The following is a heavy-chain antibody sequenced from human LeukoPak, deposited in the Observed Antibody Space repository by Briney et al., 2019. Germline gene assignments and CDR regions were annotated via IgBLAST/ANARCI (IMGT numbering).Heavy chain of an antibody. V-gene: IGHV3-23*01. CDR2: ISDSGGDT. Sequence: GGSLRLSCVASGITFSASAMSWLRQTPGKGMEWVSAISDSGGDTDYADSVKGRFTISRDNSRNTLFLPMDSLRAEDTAVYYCGKLSGSTGTSSRVLHFWGQGTLVTVSA. J-gene: IGHJ4*02. CDR3: GKLSGSTGTSSRVLHF. D-gene: IGHD1-1*01. CDR1: GITFSASA.